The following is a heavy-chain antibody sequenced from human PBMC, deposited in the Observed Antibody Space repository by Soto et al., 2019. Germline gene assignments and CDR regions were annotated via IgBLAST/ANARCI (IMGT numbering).Heavy chain of an antibody. J-gene: IGHJ6*03. CDR1: GYTFTSYA. V-gene: IGHV1-3*01. Sequence: ASVKVSCKASGYTFTSYAMHWVRQAPGQRLEWMGWINAGNDNTKYSQKFQGRVTITRDTSASTAYMELSSLRSEDTALFYCARGAIFGVSDGYYYYMDVWGKGTTVTVSS. CDR3: ARGAIFGVSDGYYYYMDV. CDR2: INAGNDNT. D-gene: IGHD3-3*01.